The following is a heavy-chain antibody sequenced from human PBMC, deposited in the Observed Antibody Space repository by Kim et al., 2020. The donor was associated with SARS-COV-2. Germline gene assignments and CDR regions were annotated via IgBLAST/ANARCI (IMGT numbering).Heavy chain of an antibody. CDR2: IRSNVYSYAT. CDR3: TRIPGTTLAFWDAFDV. D-gene: IGHD1-1*01. Sequence: GGSLRLSCAASWLTVCDSPIHWVRQASGKGLAWVDRIRSNVYSYATSYAASVKGRFTISRDDSESTAYLQMNRLKTEDTAVYYFTRIPGTTLAFWDAFDVWVQGTMVTVSS. J-gene: IGHJ3*01. V-gene: IGHV3-73*01. CDR1: WLTVCDSP.